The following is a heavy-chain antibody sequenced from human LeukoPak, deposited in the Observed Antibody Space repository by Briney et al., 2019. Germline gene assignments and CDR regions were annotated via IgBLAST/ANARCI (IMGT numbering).Heavy chain of an antibody. CDR2: IYTSGST. Sequence: SETLSLTCTVSGGSISSYYWSWIRQPAGKGLEWIGRIYTSGSTNYNPSLKSRVTMSVDTSKNQFSLKLSSVTAADTAVYYCARVGIVDHYYYYYYVDVWGKGTTVTVSS. D-gene: IGHD2-15*01. J-gene: IGHJ6*03. V-gene: IGHV4-4*07. CDR3: ARVGIVDHYYYYYYVDV. CDR1: GGSISSYY.